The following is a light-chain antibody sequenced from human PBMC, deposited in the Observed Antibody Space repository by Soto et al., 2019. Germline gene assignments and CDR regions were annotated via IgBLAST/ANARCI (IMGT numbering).Light chain of an antibody. CDR3: CAYAGSYKGYV. CDR1: SIDVGVYHY. J-gene: IGLJ1*01. V-gene: IGLV2-11*01. CDR2: DVS. Sequence: QSALTQPRSVSGSPGPAVTISCTGTSIDVGVYHYVSWYQQHPGKAPKLMIDDVSKRPSGVPDRFSGSKSGNTASLTISGLKAEDYADDSSCAYAGSYKGYVLGTGTKVT.